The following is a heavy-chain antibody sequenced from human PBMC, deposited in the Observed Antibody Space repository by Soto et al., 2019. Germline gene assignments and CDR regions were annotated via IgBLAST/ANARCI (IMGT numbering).Heavy chain of an antibody. CDR3: TTSNPGVDF. CDR1: GLIFSDVW. Sequence: GGSLRLSCAASGLIFSDVWMTWVRQAPGKGLEWVGRIKTKPDDGTIDYAAPVRGRFTISRDDSKNTLYLQMTSLTPDDTGVYYCTTSNPGVDFWGPGTLVTVSS. V-gene: IGHV3-15*01. CDR2: IKTKPDDGTI. J-gene: IGHJ4*02. D-gene: IGHD1-1*01.